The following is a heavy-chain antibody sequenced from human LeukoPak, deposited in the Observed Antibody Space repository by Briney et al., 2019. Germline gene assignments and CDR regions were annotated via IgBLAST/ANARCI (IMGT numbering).Heavy chain of an antibody. Sequence: GASVKVSCKASGYTFTGYSMHWVRQAPGQGLEWMGWINPNSGGTNYAQKFQGRVTMTRDTSISTAYIELSRLRSDDTAVYYCARGIEYSSSSLNCFDPWGQGTLVTVSS. CDR2: INPNSGGT. D-gene: IGHD6-6*01. V-gene: IGHV1-2*02. CDR3: ARGIEYSSSSLNCFDP. CDR1: GYTFTGYS. J-gene: IGHJ5*02.